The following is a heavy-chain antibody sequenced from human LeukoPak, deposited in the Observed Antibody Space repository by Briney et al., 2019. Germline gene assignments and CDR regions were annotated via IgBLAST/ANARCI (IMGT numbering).Heavy chain of an antibody. V-gene: IGHV3-23*01. CDR2: ISGNGRGT. CDR1: GFTFKSYA. Sequence: GGSLRLSCVSSGFTFKSYAMNWVRQAPGKGLGWVSTISGNGRGTYYGDSVTGRFSISRDNSKNTLYLQMSSLRAEDTARYYCAKDGVGGFFDYWGQGILVVVSS. D-gene: IGHD1-26*01. J-gene: IGHJ4*02. CDR3: AKDGVGGFFDY.